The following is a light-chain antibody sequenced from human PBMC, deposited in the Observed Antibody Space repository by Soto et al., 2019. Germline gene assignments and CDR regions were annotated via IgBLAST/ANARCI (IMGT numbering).Light chain of an antibody. Sequence: EIVLTQSPGTLSLSPGERATLSCRASQSVSSSYLAWYQQKPGQAPRLLIYDTSSRASGIPARFSGSGSGTEFTLTISSLEPEDFATYYCQHYNSYSEAFGQGTKVDIK. CDR3: QHYNSYSEA. CDR2: DTS. J-gene: IGKJ1*01. V-gene: IGKV3-20*01. CDR1: QSVSSSY.